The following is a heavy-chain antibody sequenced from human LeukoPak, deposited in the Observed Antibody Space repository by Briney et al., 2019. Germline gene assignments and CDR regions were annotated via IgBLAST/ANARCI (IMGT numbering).Heavy chain of an antibody. J-gene: IGHJ6*03. CDR1: GGTFSSYA. D-gene: IGHD6-13*01. CDR2: IIPIFGTA. V-gene: IGHV1-69*05. Sequence: ASVKVSCRASGGTFSSYAISWVRQAPGQGLEWMGGIIPIFGTANYAQKFQGRVTITTDESTSTAYMELSSLRSEDTAVYYCARGEAAPGWYYYMDVWGKGTTVTVSS. CDR3: ARGEAAPGWYYYMDV.